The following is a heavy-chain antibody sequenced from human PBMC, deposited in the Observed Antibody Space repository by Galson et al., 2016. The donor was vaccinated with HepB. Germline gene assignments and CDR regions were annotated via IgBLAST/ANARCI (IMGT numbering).Heavy chain of an antibody. Sequence: SCKASGGTSSSYTISWVRQAPGQGLEWMGGIIPTFASANYAQKFHGRVAITADESSSTVYMELSSLRSEDTAVYFCATDSKPDHGSSSTWNNWFDPWGQGTLVTVSS. J-gene: IGHJ5*02. D-gene: IGHD6-13*01. CDR2: IIPTFASA. CDR1: GGTSSSYT. V-gene: IGHV1-69*01. CDR3: ATDSKPDHGSSSTWNNWFDP.